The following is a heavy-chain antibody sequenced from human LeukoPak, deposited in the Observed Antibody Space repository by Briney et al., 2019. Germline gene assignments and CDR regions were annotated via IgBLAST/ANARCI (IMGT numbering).Heavy chain of an antibody. Sequence: SETLSLTCAVYSVSFSGYYWSWIRQPPEKGLEWIGEIKHSGSTNYNPTLKRRVTISVDTSTNQLSLKQSSVTAADKAVYYCARGIKQWLVRNAFDIWGQGTMVTVSS. J-gene: IGHJ3*02. D-gene: IGHD6-19*01. CDR2: IKHSGST. V-gene: IGHV4-34*01. CDR1: SVSFSGYY. CDR3: ARGIKQWLVRNAFDI.